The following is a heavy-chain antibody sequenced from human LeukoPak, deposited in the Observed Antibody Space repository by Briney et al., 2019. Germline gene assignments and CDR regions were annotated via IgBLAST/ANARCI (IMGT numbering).Heavy chain of an antibody. D-gene: IGHD7-27*01. CDR2: INPNSGGT. V-gene: IGHV1-2*06. Sequence: ASVKVSCKASGYTFTGYYMHWVRQAPGQGLERMGRINPNSGGTNYAQKFQGRVTMTRDTSISTAYMELSRLRSDDTAVYYCARVVVSVTGEWRLYDYWGQGTLVTVSS. CDR1: GYTFTGYY. J-gene: IGHJ4*02. CDR3: ARVVVSVTGEWRLYDY.